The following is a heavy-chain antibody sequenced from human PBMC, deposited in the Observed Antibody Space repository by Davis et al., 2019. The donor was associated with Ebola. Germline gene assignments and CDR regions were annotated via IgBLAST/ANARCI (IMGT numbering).Heavy chain of an antibody. V-gene: IGHV3-30-3*01. D-gene: IGHD4-17*01. J-gene: IGHJ4*02. CDR2: ISYDGSNK. CDR1: GFTFSSSA. Sequence: GESLKISCAASGFTFSSSAMHWVRQAPGKGLEWVSFISYDGSNKYYPDAVKGRFTISRDNSKNTLYLQMNSLRVEDTAVYNCASGLYGDYSDGYWGQGTLVTVSS. CDR3: ASGLYGDYSDGY.